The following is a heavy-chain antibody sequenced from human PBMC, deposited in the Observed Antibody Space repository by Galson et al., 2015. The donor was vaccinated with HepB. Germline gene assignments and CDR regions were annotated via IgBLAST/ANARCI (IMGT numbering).Heavy chain of an antibody. V-gene: IGHV3-48*01. CDR3: ARYWVQVREAPRWFDP. J-gene: IGHJ5*02. CDR1: GFTFSSYS. Sequence: SLRLSCAASGFTFSSYSMNWARQAPGKGLEWISHIDSSSSTIYYADSVKGRFTISRDNARNSLYLQMNSLRAEDTAVYYCARYWVQVREAPRWFDPWGQGTLVTVSS. D-gene: IGHD2-8*02. CDR2: IDSSSSTI.